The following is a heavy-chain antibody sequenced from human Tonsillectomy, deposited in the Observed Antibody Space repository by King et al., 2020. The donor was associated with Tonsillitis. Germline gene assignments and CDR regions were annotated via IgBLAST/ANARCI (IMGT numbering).Heavy chain of an antibody. J-gene: IGHJ4*02. D-gene: IGHD3/OR15-3a*01. CDR2: LSGSGEST. V-gene: IGHV3-23*04. CDR1: GFTFSNYG. Sequence: VQLVESGGGLVQPGGSLRLSCAASGFTFSNYGMDWVRQAPGKGLEWVSALSGSGESTFYADSVRGRFTISRDNSKDMLYLQMNSLRAEDSAVYYCAKEIGHRKTFDFWGQGTLVTVSS. CDR3: AKEIGHRKTFDF.